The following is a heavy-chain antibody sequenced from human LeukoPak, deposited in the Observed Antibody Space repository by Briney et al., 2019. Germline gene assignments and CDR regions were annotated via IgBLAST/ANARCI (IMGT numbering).Heavy chain of an antibody. CDR3: ARDLSGYDGDY. D-gene: IGHD5-12*01. CDR2: ISSSSSYI. J-gene: IGHJ4*02. CDR1: GFTFSSYS. V-gene: IGHV3-21*01. Sequence: GGSLRLSCAASGFTFSSYSMNWVRQAPGKGLEWVSSISSSSSYIYYADSVKGRFTISRDNAKNSLYLQMNSLRAEDTAAYYCARDLSGYDGDYWGQGTLVTVSS.